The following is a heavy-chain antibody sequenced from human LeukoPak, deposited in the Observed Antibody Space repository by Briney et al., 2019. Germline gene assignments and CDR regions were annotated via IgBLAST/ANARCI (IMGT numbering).Heavy chain of an antibody. D-gene: IGHD2-2*03. CDR2: INHSGST. V-gene: IGHV4-34*01. J-gene: IGHJ4*02. Sequence: SETLSLTCAGYGGSFSGYYWSWIRQPPGKGLEWIGEINHSGSTNYNPSLKSRVTISVDTSKNQFSLKLSSVTAADTAVYYCARHGYCSSTSCYPLDYWGQGTLVTVSS. CDR1: GGSFSGYY. CDR3: ARHGYCSSTSCYPLDY.